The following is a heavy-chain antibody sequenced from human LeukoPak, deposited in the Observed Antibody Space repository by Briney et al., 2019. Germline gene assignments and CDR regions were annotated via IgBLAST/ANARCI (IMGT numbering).Heavy chain of an antibody. CDR2: ISGSGSRT. J-gene: IGHJ5*02. CDR1: GFTFSSYA. V-gene: IGHV3-23*01. D-gene: IGHD4-17*01. Sequence: SGGSLRLSCAASGFTFSSYAMSWVRQGPGKGLEWVSAISGSGSRTYYADSVKGRFTISRDNPKNTLYLQMNSLRAEDTAVYYCAKDPAYGDRPNWFDPWGQGTLVTVSS. CDR3: AKDPAYGDRPNWFDP.